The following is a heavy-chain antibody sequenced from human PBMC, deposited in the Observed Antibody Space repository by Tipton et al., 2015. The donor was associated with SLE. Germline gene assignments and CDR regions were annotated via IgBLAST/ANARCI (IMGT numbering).Heavy chain of an antibody. Sequence: SLRLSCAASGFTFDDYAMHWVRQAPGKGLEWVSGISWNSGSIGYADSVKGRFTISRDNAKNSLYLQMNSLRAEDTALYYCAKRGPGVEGYSDRDPYFDYWGQGTLVTVSS. CDR2: ISWNSGSI. CDR3: AKRGPGVEGYSDRDPYFDY. D-gene: IGHD5-12*01. V-gene: IGHV3-9*01. J-gene: IGHJ4*02. CDR1: GFTFDDYA.